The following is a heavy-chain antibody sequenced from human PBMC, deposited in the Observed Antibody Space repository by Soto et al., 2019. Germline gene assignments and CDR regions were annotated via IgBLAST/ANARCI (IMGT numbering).Heavy chain of an antibody. Sequence: SETLSLTCTVSGGSISSSSYYWGWIRQPPGKGLEWIGSIYYSGSTYYNPSLKSRVTISVDTSKNQFSLKLSSVTAADTAVYYCASRPRGGSGYPYYFDYWGQGTLVTVSS. D-gene: IGHD3-3*01. J-gene: IGHJ4*02. V-gene: IGHV4-39*01. CDR3: ASRPRGGSGYPYYFDY. CDR2: IYYSGST. CDR1: GGSISSSSYY.